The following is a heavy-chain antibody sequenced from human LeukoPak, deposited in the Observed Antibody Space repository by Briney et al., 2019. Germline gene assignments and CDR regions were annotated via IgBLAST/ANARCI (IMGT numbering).Heavy chain of an antibody. D-gene: IGHD3-16*01. CDR2: IRRKGQSYTT. J-gene: IGHJ3*01. CDR1: GFTFSDYI. V-gene: IGHV3-72*01. CDR3: CRDGGERRKSAFDV. Sequence: GGSLRLSCAASGFTFSDYILDWVRQAPGKGLEWLGRIRRKGQSYTTEYAASVKGRFTISRDDSKTSMYLHMSSLKTEHTAVYYCCRDGGERRKSAFDVWGQGTMVTVSS.